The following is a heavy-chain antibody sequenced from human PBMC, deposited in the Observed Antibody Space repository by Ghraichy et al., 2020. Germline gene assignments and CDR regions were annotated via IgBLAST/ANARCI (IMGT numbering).Heavy chain of an antibody. D-gene: IGHD3-9*01. Sequence: GESLNISCAASGFTFSSYAMSWVRQAPGKGLEWVSAISGSGGSTYYADSVKGRFTISRDNSKNTLYLQMNSLRAEDTAVYYCAKVIPLEAQLTFDYWGQGTLVTVSS. CDR1: GFTFSSYA. CDR2: ISGSGGST. CDR3: AKVIPLEAQLTFDY. J-gene: IGHJ4*02. V-gene: IGHV3-23*01.